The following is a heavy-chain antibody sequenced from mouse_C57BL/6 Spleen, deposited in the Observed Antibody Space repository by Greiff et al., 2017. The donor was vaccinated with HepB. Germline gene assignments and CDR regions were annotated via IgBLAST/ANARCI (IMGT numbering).Heavy chain of an antibody. D-gene: IGHD4-1*01. CDR3: ARKLGRAFSFDD. Sequence: EVQLQQSGPELVKPGASVKMSCKASGYTFTDYNMHWVKQSHGKSLEWIGYINPNNGGTSYNQKFKGKATLTVNKSSSTAYMDLRSLTSEDSAVYYCARKLGRAFSFDDWGQGTTLTVSS. J-gene: IGHJ2*01. CDR2: INPNNGGT. CDR1: GYTFTDYN. V-gene: IGHV1-22*01.